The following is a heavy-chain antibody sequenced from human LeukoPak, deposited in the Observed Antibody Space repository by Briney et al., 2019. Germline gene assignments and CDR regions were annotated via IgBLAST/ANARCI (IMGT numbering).Heavy chain of an antibody. CDR3: ARARGIVVVPAAPKFDY. J-gene: IGHJ4*02. Sequence: GESLKISCKGSGYSFTSYWIGWVRQMPGKGLEWMGIIYPGDSDTRYSPSFQGQVTISADKSISTAYLQWSSLKASDTAMYYCARARGIVVVPAAPKFDYWGQGTLVTVSS. CDR1: GYSFTSYW. CDR2: IYPGDSDT. V-gene: IGHV5-51*01. D-gene: IGHD2-2*01.